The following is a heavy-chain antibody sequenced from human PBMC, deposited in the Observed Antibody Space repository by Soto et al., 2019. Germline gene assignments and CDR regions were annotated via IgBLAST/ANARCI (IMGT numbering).Heavy chain of an antibody. CDR1: GGSMSSYY. Sequence: QVRLRESGPGLVKPWETLSLTCTVSGGSMSSYYWSWIRQPAGKGLEWIGRIYSSGGTNYNPSLKSRVTMSVDTSKKQFILKLNSVTAADTAMYYCARGAAAGVDYGMDVW. V-gene: IGHV4-4*07. CDR3: ARGAAAGVDYGMDV. J-gene: IGHJ6*01. D-gene: IGHD6-13*01. CDR2: IYSSGGT.